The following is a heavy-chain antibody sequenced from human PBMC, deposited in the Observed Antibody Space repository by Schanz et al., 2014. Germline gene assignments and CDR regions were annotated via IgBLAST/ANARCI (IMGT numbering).Heavy chain of an antibody. CDR1: GDSISSGGYY. CDR3: ARDTTWRLDL. J-gene: IGHJ2*01. D-gene: IGHD1-1*01. CDR2: ISYSGVT. V-gene: IGHV4-31*03. Sequence: QVQLQESGPGLVKPSQTLSLTCTVSGDSISSGGYYWSWIRQHPGKGLEWIGYISYSGVTYYNPSLKSRVTISMHTSKNQFSLKLSSVTAADTAVYYCARDTTWRLDLWGRGTLVTVSS.